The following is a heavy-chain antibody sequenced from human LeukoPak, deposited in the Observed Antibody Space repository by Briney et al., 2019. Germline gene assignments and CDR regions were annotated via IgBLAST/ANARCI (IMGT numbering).Heavy chain of an antibody. D-gene: IGHD6-19*01. CDR2: ISAYNGNT. J-gene: IGHJ6*02. CDR1: GYTFTSYG. V-gene: IGHV1-18*01. Sequence: ASVKVSCKASGYTFTSYGMSWVRQAPGQGLEWMGWISAYNGNTNYAQKLQGRVTMTTDTSTSTAYMELRSLRSDDTAVYYCARVSQWLDSGSNYYYYGMDVWGQGTTVTVSS. CDR3: ARVSQWLDSGSNYYYYGMDV.